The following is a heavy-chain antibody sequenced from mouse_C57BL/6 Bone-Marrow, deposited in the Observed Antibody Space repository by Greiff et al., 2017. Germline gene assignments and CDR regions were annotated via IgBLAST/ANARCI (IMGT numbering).Heavy chain of an antibody. CDR3: ARRGADYLWYFDV. CDR2: IWSGGST. J-gene: IGHJ1*03. V-gene: IGHV2-2*01. D-gene: IGHD2-4*01. Sequence: VKLVESGPGLVQPSQSLSITCTVSGFSLTSYGVHWVRQSPGKGLEWLGVIWSGGSTDYNAAFISRLSISKDNSKSQVFFKMNSLQADDTAIYYCARRGADYLWYFDVWGTGTTVTVSS. CDR1: GFSLTSYG.